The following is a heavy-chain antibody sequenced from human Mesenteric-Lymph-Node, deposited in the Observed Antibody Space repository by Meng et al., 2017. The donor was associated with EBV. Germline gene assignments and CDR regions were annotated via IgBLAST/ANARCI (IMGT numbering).Heavy chain of an antibody. V-gene: IGHV4-34*01. Sequence: GCGLLKPWWPLPLVGVVNGGSFSGGYRPWIRQSPGEGPEWIGESNQSGSTSYNPSLKSRVTISVDTSQNQFSLKLSSVTAADTAVYYCARGKTVGRSPWFDPWGQGTLVTVSS. J-gene: IGHJ5*02. CDR3: ARGKTVGRSPWFDP. D-gene: IGHD4-11*01. CDR2: SNQSGST. CDR1: GGSFSGGY.